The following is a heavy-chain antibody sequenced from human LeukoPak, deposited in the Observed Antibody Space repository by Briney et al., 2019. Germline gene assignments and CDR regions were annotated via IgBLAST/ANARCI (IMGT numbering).Heavy chain of an antibody. Sequence: LSCXXSGFTFSSYAMSRVRQAPGKGLEWVSAISGSGGSTYYADSVKGRFTISRDNSKNTLYLQMNSLRAEDTAVYYCAKETLAVTSYFDYWGQGTLVTVSS. D-gene: IGHD4-17*01. CDR2: ISGSGGST. V-gene: IGHV3-23*01. J-gene: IGHJ4*02. CDR1: GFTFSSYA. CDR3: AKETLAVTSYFDY.